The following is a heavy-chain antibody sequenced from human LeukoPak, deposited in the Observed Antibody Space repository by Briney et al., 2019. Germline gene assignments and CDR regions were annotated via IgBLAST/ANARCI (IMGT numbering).Heavy chain of an antibody. J-gene: IGHJ4*02. D-gene: IGHD4-17*01. CDR3: ARTTRLYGDLPGDY. Sequence: GASVKVSCKGSGYTFTAYYMHWVRQAPGQGLEWMGRINPNSGGTNYAQKFQGRVTMTRDTSISTAYMELSRLRSDDTAVYYCARTTRLYGDLPGDYWGQGTLVTVSS. CDR1: GYTFTAYY. V-gene: IGHV1-2*06. CDR2: INPNSGGT.